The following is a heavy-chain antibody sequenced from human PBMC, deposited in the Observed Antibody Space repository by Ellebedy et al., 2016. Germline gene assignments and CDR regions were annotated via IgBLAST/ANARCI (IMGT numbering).Heavy chain of an antibody. Sequence: GESLKISXAASGFTFSSYDMHWVRQATGKGLEWVSAIGTAGDTYYPGSVKGRFTISRENAKNSLYLQMNSLRAEDTAVYYCARDNYGMDVWGQGTTVTVSS. CDR1: GFTFSSYD. CDR3: ARDNYGMDV. CDR2: IGTAGDT. J-gene: IGHJ6*02. V-gene: IGHV3-13*04.